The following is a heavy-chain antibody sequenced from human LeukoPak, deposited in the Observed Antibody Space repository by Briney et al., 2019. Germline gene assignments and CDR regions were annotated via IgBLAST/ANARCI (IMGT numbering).Heavy chain of an antibody. CDR2: IYSGGST. CDR1: GFTVSSNY. Sequence: GGYLRLSCAASGFTVSSNYMRWVRQAPGKGLEWVSVIYSGGSTYYADSVKGRFTISRDNSKNTLYLQMNSLRAEDTAVYYCARERSSSWSSYYFDYWGQGTLVTGSS. J-gene: IGHJ4*02. CDR3: ARERSSSWSSYYFDY. V-gene: IGHV3-53*01. D-gene: IGHD6-13*01.